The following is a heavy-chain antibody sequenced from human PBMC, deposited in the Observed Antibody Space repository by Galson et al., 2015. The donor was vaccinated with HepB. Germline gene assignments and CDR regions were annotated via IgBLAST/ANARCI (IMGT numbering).Heavy chain of an antibody. V-gene: IGHV3-30-3*02. CDR1: GFTFSSYA. Sequence: SLRLSCAASGFTFSSYAMHWVRQAPGKGLEWVAVISYDGSNKYYADSVKGRFTVSRDTSKNTLYLQMNSLRAEDTAVYYCAKSKSGSYLPFQQWGQGTLVTVSS. CDR2: ISYDGSNK. J-gene: IGHJ1*01. CDR3: AKSKSGSYLPFQQ. D-gene: IGHD1-26*01.